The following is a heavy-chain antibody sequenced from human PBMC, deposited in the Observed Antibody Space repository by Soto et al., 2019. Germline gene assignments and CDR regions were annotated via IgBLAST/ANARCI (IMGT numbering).Heavy chain of an antibody. V-gene: IGHV1-69*08. CDR2: IITVLGTT. J-gene: IGHJ6*02. CDR1: GDTFSSYA. CDR3: ARRRYCGYDCYHKHYYGMDV. D-gene: IGHD2-21*01. Sequence: QVQLVQSGAELKKTGSSVKVSCRASGDTFSSYAVNWVRQAPGRGLEWMGRIITVLGTTDYAQNFKGRLTITVEKSTKTVYMKLSSLRSEDTADYYCARRRYCGYDCYHKHYYGMDVWGQGTTVTVAS.